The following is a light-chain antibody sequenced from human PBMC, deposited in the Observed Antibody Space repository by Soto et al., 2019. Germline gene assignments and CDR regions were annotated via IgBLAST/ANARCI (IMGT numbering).Light chain of an antibody. V-gene: IGLV2-14*03. J-gene: IGLJ1*01. Sequence: QSVLAQPASMSWSPGQSIAISCTGTSTDIGDYNFVSWYQQHPGRAPNLIIDEVTTRPSGVSDPFSGSKSGNTASLTISGLQTDDEADYFCSSYRRPTTLVFGPGTKVTVL. CDR3: SSYRRPTTLV. CDR2: EVT. CDR1: STDIGDYNF.